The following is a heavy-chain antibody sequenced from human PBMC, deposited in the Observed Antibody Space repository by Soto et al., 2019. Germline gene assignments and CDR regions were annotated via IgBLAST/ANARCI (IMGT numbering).Heavy chain of an antibody. J-gene: IGHJ6*02. V-gene: IGHV1-2*04. Sequence: GASVKVSCKASGYTFTGYYMHWVRQAPGQGLEWMGWINPNSGGTNYAQKFQGWVTMTRDTSISTAYMELSRLRSDDTAVYYCARTAMATRNYYYGMDVWGQGTTVTVS. CDR2: INPNSGGT. CDR1: GYTFTGYY. CDR3: ARTAMATRNYYYGMDV. D-gene: IGHD5-18*01.